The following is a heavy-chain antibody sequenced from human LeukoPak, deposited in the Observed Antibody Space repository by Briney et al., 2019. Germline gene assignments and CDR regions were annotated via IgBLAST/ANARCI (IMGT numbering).Heavy chain of an antibody. V-gene: IGHV3-74*01. J-gene: IGHJ4*02. CDR1: GFTFSSYW. CDR2: INSDGSST. D-gene: IGHD4-17*01. Sequence: GGSLRLSCAASGFTFSSYWMHWVRQAPGKGLVWDSRINSDGSSTSYADSVKGRFTISRDNAKNSLYLQMNSLRAEDTAVYYCARAYNDYGDYRNLPDYWGQGTLVTVSS. CDR3: ARAYNDYGDYRNLPDY.